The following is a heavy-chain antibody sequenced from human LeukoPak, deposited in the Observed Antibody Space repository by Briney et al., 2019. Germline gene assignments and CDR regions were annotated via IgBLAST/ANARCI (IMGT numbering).Heavy chain of an antibody. J-gene: IGHJ4*02. CDR1: GGSISSGGYY. Sequence: SQTLSLTCTVSGGSISSGGYYWSWIRQPPGKGLEWIGYIYHSGSTYYNPSLKSRVTISVDRSKNQFSLKLSSVTAADTAVYYCALLGSSLDFWSGYRRFDYWGQGTLVTVSS. D-gene: IGHD3-3*01. CDR3: ALLGSSLDFWSGYRRFDY. CDR2: IYHSGST. V-gene: IGHV4-30-2*01.